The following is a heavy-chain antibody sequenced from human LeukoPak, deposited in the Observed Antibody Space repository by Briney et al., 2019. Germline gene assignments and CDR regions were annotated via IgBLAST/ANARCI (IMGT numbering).Heavy chain of an antibody. D-gene: IGHD6-13*01. Sequence: PGGSLRLSCSASGFTFSNYAIHRVRQAPGKGLDYVSVISSNGDSTYYADSVKGRFSISRDNSKSTLYLQMNSLRAEDTAVYYCVKQGPYTSSWYSEYWGLGTLVTVSS. V-gene: IGHV3-64D*06. CDR1: GFTFSNYA. CDR2: ISSNGDST. J-gene: IGHJ4*02. CDR3: VKQGPYTSSWYSEY.